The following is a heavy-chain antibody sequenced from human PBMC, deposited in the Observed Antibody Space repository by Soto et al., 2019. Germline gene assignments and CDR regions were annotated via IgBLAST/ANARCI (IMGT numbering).Heavy chain of an antibody. CDR3: ARDDVLCEGGRCYGVPLAV. CDR1: GFTVSSKY. CDR2: IQSGGTT. V-gene: IGHV3-66*01. D-gene: IGHD2-15*01. Sequence: VQLVESGGGLVQPGGSLRLSCAASGFTVSSKYMSWVRQAPGKGLEWVSVIQSGGTTYYADSVKGRLTISRDGSENTVHLQMDSLRAEETAVYYCARDDVLCEGGRCYGVPLAVWGKGTTVTVSS. J-gene: IGHJ6*04.